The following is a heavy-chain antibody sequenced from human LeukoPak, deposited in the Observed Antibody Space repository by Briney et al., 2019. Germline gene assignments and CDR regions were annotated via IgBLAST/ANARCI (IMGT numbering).Heavy chain of an antibody. CDR2: ISSSSSYI. D-gene: IGHD2-2*02. CDR1: GFIFSTSS. V-gene: IGHV3-21*01. CDR3: ARDNSCSSTSCYIWYYYGMDV. J-gene: IGHJ6*02. Sequence: GGSLRLSCAASGFIFSTSSMNWLRQAPGKGLEWVSSISSSSSYIYYADSVKGRFTISRDNAKNSLYLQMNSLRAEDTAVYYCARDNSCSSTSCYIWYYYGMDVWGQGTTVTVSS.